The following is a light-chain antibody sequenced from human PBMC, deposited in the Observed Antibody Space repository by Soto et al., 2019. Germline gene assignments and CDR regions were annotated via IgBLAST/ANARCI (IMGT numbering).Light chain of an antibody. J-gene: IGKJ4*01. Sequence: EIVMTQSPATLSLSPGERATLSCRASQSVYSNLAWYQQKPGQTPRLLIYESSTRATGIPARFSGGGSGTEFTLTISSLQSDDFADYFCQQYQSWPLTFGGGTKVEIK. CDR2: ESS. CDR1: QSVYSN. V-gene: IGKV3-15*01. CDR3: QQYQSWPLT.